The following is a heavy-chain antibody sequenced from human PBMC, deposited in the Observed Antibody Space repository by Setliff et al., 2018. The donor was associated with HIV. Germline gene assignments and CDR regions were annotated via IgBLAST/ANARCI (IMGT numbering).Heavy chain of an antibody. Sequence: PSETLSLTCSVSGGSITTDGYYRSCIRHYPGKGLEWIGYMYHSGSTYYNASLASRLIMSLDPSKNQFSLKLNSMTAADTAMYYCAGGRYFRDIRDSRFDFWGQGMLVTVS. D-gene: IGHD3-9*01. J-gene: IGHJ4*02. CDR3: AGGRYFRDIRDSRFDF. V-gene: IGHV4-31*03. CDR2: MYHSGST. CDR1: GGSITTDGYY.